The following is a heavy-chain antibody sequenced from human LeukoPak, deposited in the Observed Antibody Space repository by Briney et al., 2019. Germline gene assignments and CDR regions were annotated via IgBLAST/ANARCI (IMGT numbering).Heavy chain of an antibody. J-gene: IGHJ4*02. D-gene: IGHD3-22*01. V-gene: IGHV3-21*01. CDR2: ISSSSSYI. CDR3: ARDYYDSSGYSRIFDY. CDR1: GVTFSSYS. Sequence: GGSLRLSCAASGVTFSSYSMNWVRQAPGKGLEWVSSISSSSSYIYYADSVKGRFTISRDNAKNSLYLQMNSLRAEDTAVYYCARDYYDSSGYSRIFDYWGQGTLVTVSS.